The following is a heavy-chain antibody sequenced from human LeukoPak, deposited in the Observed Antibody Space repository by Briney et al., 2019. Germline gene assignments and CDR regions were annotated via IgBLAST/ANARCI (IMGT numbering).Heavy chain of an antibody. CDR3: ARGQVGWPYYYYYMDV. D-gene: IGHD6-19*01. V-gene: IGHV4-4*02. J-gene: IGHJ6*03. Sequence: SGTLSLTCAVSGGSISSSNWWSWVRQPPGKGLEWIGEIYHSGSTNYNPSLKSRVTISVDTSKNQFSLKLSSVTAADTAVYYCARGQVGWPYYYYYMDVWGKGTTVTVSS. CDR2: IYHSGST. CDR1: GGSISSSNW.